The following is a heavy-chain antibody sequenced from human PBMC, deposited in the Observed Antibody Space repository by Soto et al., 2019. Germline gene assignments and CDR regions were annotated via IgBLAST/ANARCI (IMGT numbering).Heavy chain of an antibody. CDR1: GYSFTNYW. V-gene: IGHV5-10-1*01. CDR3: ARIVGATRGSYYYYGMDV. Sequence: GESLKISCKGSGYSFTNYWITWVRQLPGRGLEWMGRIDPSDSYTFYSPSFLGHVSISVDKSISTAYLQWSSLKASDTAMYYCARIVGATRGSYYYYGMDVWGQGTTVTVSS. D-gene: IGHD1-26*01. J-gene: IGHJ6*02. CDR2: IDPSDSYT.